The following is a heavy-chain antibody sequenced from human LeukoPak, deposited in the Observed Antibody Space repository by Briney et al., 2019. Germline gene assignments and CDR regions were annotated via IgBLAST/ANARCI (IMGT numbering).Heavy chain of an antibody. CDR1: GFTFDDYA. D-gene: IGHD6-6*01. V-gene: IGHV3-9*03. CDR2: ISWNSGSI. CDR3: ARVPGVYWYSSSPFDY. J-gene: IGHJ4*02. Sequence: GRSLRLSCAASGFTFDDYAMHWVRQAPGKGLEWVSGISWNSGSIGYADSVKGRFTISRDNAKNSLYLQMNSLRAEDMALYYCARVPGVYWYSSSPFDYWGQGTLVTVSS.